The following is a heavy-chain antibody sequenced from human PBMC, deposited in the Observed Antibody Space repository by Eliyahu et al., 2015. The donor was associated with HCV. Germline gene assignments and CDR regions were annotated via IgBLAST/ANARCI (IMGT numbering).Heavy chain of an antibody. CDR3: AKDLLLEYSATWTKYNYYGMDV. D-gene: IGHD5-24*01. Sequence: EVQLLESGGGLVQPGGSLXLSCEASGFTFIXXXMNXVRQAXGKGLEWVSTMSGGGGRXYYADSVRGRFTTSRDNSKNTLYLQMNSLRAEDTAVYYCAKDLLLEYSATWTKYNYYGMDVWGQGTTVTVSS. CDR1: GFTFIXXX. CDR2: MSGGGGRX. J-gene: IGHJ6*02. V-gene: IGHV3-23*01.